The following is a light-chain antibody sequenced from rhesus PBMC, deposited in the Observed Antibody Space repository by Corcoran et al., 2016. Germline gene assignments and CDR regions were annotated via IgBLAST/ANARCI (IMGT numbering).Light chain of an antibody. J-gene: IGKJ4*01. CDR3: QQFSNWPLT. Sequence: DIVMTQSPATLSLSPGERATLSCRASQSVSSNLAWSQQKPGQAPSLLIYDTSTRATGIPDRFSGSGSGTDFTLTISSLEPDDFAGYYCQQFSNWPLTFGGGTKVEIK. V-gene: IGKV3-42*03. CDR1: QSVSSN. CDR2: DTS.